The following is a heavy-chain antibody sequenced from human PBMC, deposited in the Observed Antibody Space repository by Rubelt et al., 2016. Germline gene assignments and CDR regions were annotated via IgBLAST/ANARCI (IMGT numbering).Heavy chain of an antibody. V-gene: IGHV3-74*01. CDR1: GFTFSSYW. J-gene: IGHJ4*02. CDR2: IHSGGTST. D-gene: IGHD1-20*01. Sequence: GRSLRLSCTASGFTFSSYWMHWVRQAPGKGLVWVSHIHSGGTSTSYTDSVKGRFTISRDNAKNTLYLQMNSLRSEDTAVYYCASLMTGSTFDDEYLDYWGQGTLVTVSS. CDR3: ASLMTGSTFDDEYLDY.